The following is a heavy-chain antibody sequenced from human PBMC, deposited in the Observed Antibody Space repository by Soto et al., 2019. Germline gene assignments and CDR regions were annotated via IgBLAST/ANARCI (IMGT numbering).Heavy chain of an antibody. CDR2: IIPIFGTA. J-gene: IGHJ4*02. CDR3: AREGGRDGYNLRYDFDY. CDR1: VGAFSSYA. D-gene: IGHD5-12*01. V-gene: IGHV1-69*13. Sequence: SGKVCCKDSVGAFSSYAISWVRQAPGQGLEWMGGIIPIFGTANYAQKFQGRVTITADESTSTSYMELSSLRSEDTAVYYCAREGGRDGYNLRYDFDYWGQGPLVTVS.